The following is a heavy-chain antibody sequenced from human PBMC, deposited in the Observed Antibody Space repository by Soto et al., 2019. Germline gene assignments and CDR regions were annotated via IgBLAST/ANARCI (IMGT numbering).Heavy chain of an antibody. CDR1: GYSFASHW. J-gene: IGHJ4*02. V-gene: IGHV5-51*01. Sequence: PGESLKISCKGSGYSFASHWVAWVRQMPEKGLEWIGTIYPGDSDTIYSSAFRGHVTISADTSVSTAYLQWRSLEATDSAIYYCARYSGSYWHYLDFWGQGTLVTVSS. CDR2: IYPGDSDT. D-gene: IGHD1-26*01. CDR3: ARYSGSYWHYLDF.